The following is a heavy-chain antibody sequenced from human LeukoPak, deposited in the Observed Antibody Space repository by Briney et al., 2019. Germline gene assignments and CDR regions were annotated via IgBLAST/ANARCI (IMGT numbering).Heavy chain of an antibody. V-gene: IGHV3-30-3*01. Sequence: GGSLRLSCAASGFTFSSYAMHWVRQAPGKGLEWVAVISYDGSNKYYADSVKGRFTISRDNSKNTLYLQMNSLRAEDTAVYYCARDLAPGGYNYPDYWGLGTLVTVSS. CDR1: GFTFSSYA. D-gene: IGHD5-24*01. CDR2: ISYDGSNK. J-gene: IGHJ4*02. CDR3: ARDLAPGGYNYPDY.